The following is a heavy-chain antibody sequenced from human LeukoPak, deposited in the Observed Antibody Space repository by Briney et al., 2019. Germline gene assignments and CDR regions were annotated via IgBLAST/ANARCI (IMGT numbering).Heavy chain of an antibody. V-gene: IGHV3-21*01. J-gene: IGHJ4*02. CDR1: GFIFSDYG. CDR2: IGSSSNYI. D-gene: IGHD1-26*01. CDR3: ARDESGSYSNDY. Sequence: GGSLRLSCAASGFIFSDYGINWVRQAPGKGLEWASSIGSSSNYIDYADSVKGRFTISRDNAKNSLYLQMNSLRAEDTAVYYCARDESGSYSNDYWGQGTLVTVSS.